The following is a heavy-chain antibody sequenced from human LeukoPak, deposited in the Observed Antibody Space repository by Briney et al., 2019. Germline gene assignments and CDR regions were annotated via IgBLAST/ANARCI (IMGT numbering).Heavy chain of an antibody. CDR1: GFDFRSYA. D-gene: IGHD6-19*01. CDR3: AKDRGHATGWYTEF. J-gene: IGHJ1*01. Sequence: GGSLRLSCAASGFDFRSYAMSWVPQAPGKGLEWFSGISGDGGGTYYAESVQGRFTISRDNAKKMAFLQMNNLRGEDTAVYFCAKDRGHATGWYTEFWGQGNLVTVS. V-gene: IGHV3-23*01. CDR2: ISGDGGGT.